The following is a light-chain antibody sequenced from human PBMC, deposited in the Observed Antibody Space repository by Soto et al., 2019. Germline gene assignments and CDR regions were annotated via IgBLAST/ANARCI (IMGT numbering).Light chain of an antibody. Sequence: QSVLTQPASVSGSPGQSITISCTGTSSDVGSYNLVSWYQQHPGKAPKLIISEGSKRPSGLSNRFSGSKSGNSASLTISGLQAEDEADYYCYSYAGSGTFVFGTGTKLTVL. CDR3: YSYAGSGTFV. J-gene: IGLJ1*01. CDR1: SSDVGSYNL. V-gene: IGLV2-23*01. CDR2: EGS.